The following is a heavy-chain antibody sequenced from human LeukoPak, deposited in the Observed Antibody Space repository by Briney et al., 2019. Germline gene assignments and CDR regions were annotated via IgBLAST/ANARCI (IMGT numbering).Heavy chain of an antibody. CDR1: GGSISSYY. CDR2: IYYSGST. Sequence: SETLSLTCTVSGGSISSYYWSWIRQPPGKGLEWIGYIYYSGSTYYNPSLKSRVTISVDTSKNQFSLKLSSVTATDTAVYYCARAQRPRGAAFDIWGQGTMVTVSS. V-gene: IGHV4-59*12. CDR3: ARAQRPRGAAFDI. J-gene: IGHJ3*02. D-gene: IGHD3-10*01.